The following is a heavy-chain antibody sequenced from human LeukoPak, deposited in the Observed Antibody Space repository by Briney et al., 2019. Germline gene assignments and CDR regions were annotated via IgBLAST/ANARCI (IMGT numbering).Heavy chain of an antibody. Sequence: GGSLRLSCAASGFTFSSYGMSWVRQAPGKGLEWVSAISGSGGSTYYADSVKGRFTISRDNAKNSLYLQMNSLRAEDTAIYFCAKDREWALAAAGKIDYWGQGTLVTVSS. V-gene: IGHV3-23*01. CDR3: AKDREWALAAAGKIDY. CDR2: ISGSGGST. CDR1: GFTFSSYG. J-gene: IGHJ4*02. D-gene: IGHD6-25*01.